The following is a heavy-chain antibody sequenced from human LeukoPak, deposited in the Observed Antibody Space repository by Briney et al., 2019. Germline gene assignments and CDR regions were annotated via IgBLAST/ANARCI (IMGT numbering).Heavy chain of an antibody. CDR3: ARVVGGDYDFWSGYLFPYYFDY. J-gene: IGHJ4*02. CDR1: GGSISSYY. D-gene: IGHD3-3*01. V-gene: IGHV4-59*01. CDR2: IYYSGST. Sequence: SETLSLTCTVSGGSISSYYWSWIRQPPGKGLEWIGYIYYSGSTNYNPSLTSRVTISVDTSKNQFSLKLSSVTAADTAVYYCARVVGGDYDFWSGYLFPYYFDYWGQGTLVTVSS.